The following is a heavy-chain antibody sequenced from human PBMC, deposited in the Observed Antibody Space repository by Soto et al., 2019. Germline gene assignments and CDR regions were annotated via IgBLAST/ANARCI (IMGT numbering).Heavy chain of an antibody. Sequence: PGGSLRLSCAASGFTFSSYGMHWVRQAPGKWLEWVAVIWYDGSNKYYADSVKGRFTISRDNSKNTLYLQMNSLRAEDTAVYYCARGFMPSKPNYNWFDPWGQGXLVTVYS. CDR3: ARGFMPSKPNYNWFDP. CDR2: IWYDGSNK. D-gene: IGHD2-2*01. V-gene: IGHV3-33*01. J-gene: IGHJ5*02. CDR1: GFTFSSYG.